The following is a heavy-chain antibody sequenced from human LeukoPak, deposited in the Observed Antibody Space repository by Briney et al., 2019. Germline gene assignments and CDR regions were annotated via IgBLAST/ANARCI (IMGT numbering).Heavy chain of an antibody. Sequence: SVKVSCKASGFTFTSSAVQWVRQARGQRLEWIGWIVVGSGNTNYAQKFQERVTITRDTSTSTAYMELSSLRSEDTAVYYCAADRSHPRYSYGAHYYGMDVWGKGTTVTVSS. D-gene: IGHD5-18*01. CDR2: IVVGSGNT. J-gene: IGHJ6*04. CDR1: GFTFTSSA. CDR3: AADRSHPRYSYGAHYYGMDV. V-gene: IGHV1-58*01.